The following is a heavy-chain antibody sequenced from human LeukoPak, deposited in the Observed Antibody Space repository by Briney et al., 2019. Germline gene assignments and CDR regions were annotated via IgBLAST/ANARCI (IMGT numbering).Heavy chain of an antibody. CDR1: GFTFSTYD. CDR2: ISSRSTSI. Sequence: GSLRLSCAASGFTFSTYDMNWVRQAPGKGLEWVSSISSRSTSIYYADSVKGRFTISRDNAKNSLYLQMNSLRAEDTAVYWCARDYIAYDPLDYWGQGTLVTVSS. J-gene: IGHJ4*02. V-gene: IGHV3-21*01. CDR3: ARDYIAYDPLDY. D-gene: IGHD3-3*01.